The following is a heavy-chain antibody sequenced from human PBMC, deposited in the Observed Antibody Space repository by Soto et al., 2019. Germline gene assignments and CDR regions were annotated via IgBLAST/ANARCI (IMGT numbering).Heavy chain of an antibody. D-gene: IGHD3-22*01. J-gene: IGHJ4*02. CDR1: GYSFAGYW. CDR3: ARQIYDSDNGPNFQYYFDS. Sequence: PGESLKISCKGSGYSFAGYWITWVRQKPGKGLEWMGRIDPSDSQTYYSPSFRGHVTISATKSITTVFLQWSSLRASDTAMYYCARQIYDSDNGPNFQYYFDSWGQGPPVTVSS. CDR2: IDPSDSQT. V-gene: IGHV5-10-1*01.